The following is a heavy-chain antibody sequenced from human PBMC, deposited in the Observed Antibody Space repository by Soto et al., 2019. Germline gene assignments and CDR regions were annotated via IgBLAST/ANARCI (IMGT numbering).Heavy chain of an antibody. Sequence: GGSLRLSCVGSGFGFDSYAMSWVRQAPGKGLEWVPGIGSSGGAIVYADSVSGRFTISRDNSRNALYLHMNSLRAGDTAVYYCAKALWFGESSHYFDYWGQGTLVTVSS. D-gene: IGHD3-10*01. J-gene: IGHJ4*02. CDR3: AKALWFGESSHYFDY. CDR1: GFGFDSYA. CDR2: IGSSGGAI. V-gene: IGHV3-23*01.